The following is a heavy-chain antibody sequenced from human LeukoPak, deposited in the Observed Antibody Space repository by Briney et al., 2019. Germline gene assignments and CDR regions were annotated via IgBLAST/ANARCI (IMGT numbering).Heavy chain of an antibody. CDR2: IKEDGSEK. Sequence: GGSLRLSCAASGFTFSTYWMTWVRQAPGKGLEWVANIKEDGSEKNYVDSVKGRFTISRDNAKNSLFLQMNSLRAEDTAVYYCARDYADYVGYFFFDYWGQGTLVTVSS. D-gene: IGHD2-15*01. CDR1: GFTFSTYW. V-gene: IGHV3-7*03. CDR3: ARDYADYVGYFFFDY. J-gene: IGHJ4*02.